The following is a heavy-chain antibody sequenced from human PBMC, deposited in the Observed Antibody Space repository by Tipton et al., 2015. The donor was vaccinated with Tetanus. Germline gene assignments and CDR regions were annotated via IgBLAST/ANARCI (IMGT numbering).Heavy chain of an antibody. J-gene: IGHJ6*01. CDR1: GFTFRSYG. CDR3: ARELECNGGGCYSYGLDV. CDR2: LWFDGGDE. Sequence: SLRLSCAASGFTFRSYGMHWVRQAPGKGLERVAVLWFDGGDEYYADSVKGRFTISRDNSKNTVYLQMNSLRAEDTAVYYCARELECNGGGCYSYGLDVLGXGTTVTVSS. V-gene: IGHV3-33*01. D-gene: IGHD2-15*01.